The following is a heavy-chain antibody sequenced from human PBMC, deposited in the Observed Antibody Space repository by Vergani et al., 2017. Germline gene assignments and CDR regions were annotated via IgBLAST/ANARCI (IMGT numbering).Heavy chain of an antibody. CDR3: AKEYVLAARRPSVMGPNYGMDV. J-gene: IGHJ6*02. D-gene: IGHD6-6*01. CDR1: GFTFSSYS. CDR2: ISSSSSYI. Sequence: EVQLVESGGGLVKPGGSLRLSCAASGFTFSSYSMNWVRQAPGKGLEWVSSISSSSSYIYYADSVKGRFTISRDNAKNSLYLQMNSLRAEDTAVYYCAKEYVLAARRPSVMGPNYGMDVWGQGTTVTVSS. V-gene: IGHV3-21*04.